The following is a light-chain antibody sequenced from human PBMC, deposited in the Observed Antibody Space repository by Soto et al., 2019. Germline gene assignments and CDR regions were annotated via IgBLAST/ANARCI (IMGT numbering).Light chain of an antibody. CDR3: SSYAGSDNPYV. CDR2: EVT. Sequence: QSALTQPPSASGSPGQSVTISCTGTSGDVGGYDYVSWYQQHPGKAPKLMIYEVTKRPLGVPDRFSGSKSGNTASLTVSGLQAADEADYYCSSYAGSDNPYVFGNGTKVTVL. V-gene: IGLV2-8*01. J-gene: IGLJ1*01. CDR1: SGDVGGYDY.